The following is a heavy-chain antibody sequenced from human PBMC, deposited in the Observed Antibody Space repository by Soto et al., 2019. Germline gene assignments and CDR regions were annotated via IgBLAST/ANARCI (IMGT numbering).Heavy chain of an antibody. Sequence: QVQLVESGGGVVQPGRSLRLSCAASGFTFSSYAMHWVRQAPGKGLEWVAVISYDGSNKYYADSVKGRFTISRDNSKNALYLQMNSLRAEDTAVYYCARDLFQNGDHTYWGQGTLVTVSS. CDR2: ISYDGSNK. V-gene: IGHV3-30-3*01. J-gene: IGHJ4*02. CDR1: GFTFSSYA. CDR3: ARDLFQNGDHTY. D-gene: IGHD4-17*01.